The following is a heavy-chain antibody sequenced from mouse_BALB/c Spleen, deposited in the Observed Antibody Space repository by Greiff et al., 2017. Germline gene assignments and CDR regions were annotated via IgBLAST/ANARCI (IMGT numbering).Heavy chain of an antibody. CDR2: ISSGGGST. CDR3: ASLDGYYVAY. J-gene: IGHJ3*01. D-gene: IGHD2-3*01. Sequence: EVQRVESGGGLVKPGGSLKLSCAASGFAFSSYDMSWVRQTPEKRLEWVAYISSGGGSTYYPDTVKGRFTISRDNAKNTLYLQMSSLKSEDTAMYYCASLDGYYVAYWGQGTLVTVSA. CDR1: GFAFSSYD. V-gene: IGHV5-12-1*01.